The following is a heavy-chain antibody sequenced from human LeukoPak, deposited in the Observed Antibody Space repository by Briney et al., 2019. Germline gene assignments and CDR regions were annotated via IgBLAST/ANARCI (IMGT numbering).Heavy chain of an antibody. CDR2: ISSSSSYI. CDR3: ARDQTTPIAPYFDY. D-gene: IGHD1-1*01. CDR1: GFTFSSYA. Sequence: KPGGSLRLSCAASGFTFSSYAMSWVRQAPGKGLEWVSSISSSSSYIYYADSVKGRFTISRDNAKNSLYLQMNSLRAEDTAVYYCARDQTTPIAPYFDYWGQGTLVTVSS. J-gene: IGHJ4*02. V-gene: IGHV3-21*01.